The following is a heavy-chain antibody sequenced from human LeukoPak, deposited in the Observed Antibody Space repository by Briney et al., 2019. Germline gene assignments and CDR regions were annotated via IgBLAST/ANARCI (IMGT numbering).Heavy chain of an antibody. CDR2: IYYSGST. CDR1: GGSISSYY. V-gene: IGHV4-59*01. J-gene: IGHJ3*01. D-gene: IGHD6-19*01. Sequence: SETLSLTCTVSGGSISSYYWSWIRQPPGKGLEWMGYIYYSGSTKYNPSLKSRVTISADTSKNRLSLKLSSVTAADTAFYYCARPRGSGWYGAFDVWGQGTMVSVSS. CDR3: ARPRGSGWYGAFDV.